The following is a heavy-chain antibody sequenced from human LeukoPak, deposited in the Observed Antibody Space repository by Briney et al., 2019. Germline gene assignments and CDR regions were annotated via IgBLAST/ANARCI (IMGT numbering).Heavy chain of an antibody. J-gene: IGHJ4*02. D-gene: IGHD5-24*01. Sequence: SVKVSCKASGGTFSSYAISWVRQAPGQGLEWMGGIIPIFGTANYAQKFQGRVTITTDESTSTAYMELSSLRSEDMAVYYCARSPGGDGYNFDYWGQGTLVTVSS. CDR1: GGTFSSYA. V-gene: IGHV1-69*05. CDR2: IIPIFGTA. CDR3: ARSPGGDGYNFDY.